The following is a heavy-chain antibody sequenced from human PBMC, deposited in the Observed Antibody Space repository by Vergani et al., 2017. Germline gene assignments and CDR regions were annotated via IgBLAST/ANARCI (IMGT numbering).Heavy chain of an antibody. D-gene: IGHD5-18*01. CDR1: GGSFSGYY. J-gene: IGHJ3*02. CDR2: INHSGST. CDR3: ARGGYFDI. Sequence: QVQLPQWGAGLLKPSETLSLTCAVYGGSFSGYYWSWIRQPPGKGLEWIGEINHSGSTNYNPSLKSRVTISVDTSKNQFSLKLSSVTAADTAVYYCARGGYFDIWGQGTMVTVSS. V-gene: IGHV4-34*01.